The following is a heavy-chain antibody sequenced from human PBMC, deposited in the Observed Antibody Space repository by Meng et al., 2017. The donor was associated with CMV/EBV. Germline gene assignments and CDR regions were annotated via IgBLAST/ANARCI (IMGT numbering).Heavy chain of an antibody. Sequence: WGSLRLSCAASGFTFSSYSMNWVRQAPGKGLEWVSSISSGSSYIYYADSVKGRFTISRDNAKNSLYLQMNSLRAEDTAVYYCARAIGVVIKIERLSLYYFDYWGQGTLVTVSS. J-gene: IGHJ4*02. CDR1: GFTFSSYS. CDR3: ARAIGVVIKIERLSLYYFDY. V-gene: IGHV3-21*01. D-gene: IGHD3-3*01. CDR2: ISSGSSYI.